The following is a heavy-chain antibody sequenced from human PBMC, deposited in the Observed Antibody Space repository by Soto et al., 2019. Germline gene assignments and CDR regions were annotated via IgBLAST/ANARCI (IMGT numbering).Heavy chain of an antibody. V-gene: IGHV6-1*01. CDR3: ARVQAVAAAAPVRMAV. D-gene: IGHD6-13*01. Sequence: SQTLSLTCAISGDSVSSNSAAWNWIRQSPSRGLEWLGRTYYRSKWYNDYAVSVKSRITINPDTSKNQFSLQLNSVTPEDTAVYYCARVQAVAAAAPVRMAVWGQGTTVTVSS. J-gene: IGHJ6*02. CDR2: TYYRSKWYN. CDR1: GDSVSSNSAA.